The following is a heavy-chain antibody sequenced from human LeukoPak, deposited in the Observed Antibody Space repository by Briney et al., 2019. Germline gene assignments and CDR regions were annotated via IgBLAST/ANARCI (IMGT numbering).Heavy chain of an antibody. Sequence: PSETLSLTCAVYGGSFSGYYWSWIRQPPGKGLEWIGEINHSGSTNYNPSLKSRVTISVDTSKNQFSLKLSSVTAADTAVYYCARGRWTSRTTWFTFFGYDAFDIWGQGPMVTVSS. CDR2: INHSGST. D-gene: IGHD3/OR15-3a*01. CDR3: ARGRWTSRTTWFTFFGYDAFDI. J-gene: IGHJ3*02. V-gene: IGHV4-34*01. CDR1: GGSFSGYY.